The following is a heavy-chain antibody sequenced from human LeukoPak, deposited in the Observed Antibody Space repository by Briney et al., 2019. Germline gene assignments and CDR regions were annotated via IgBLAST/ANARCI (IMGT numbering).Heavy chain of an antibody. V-gene: IGHV1-46*01. CDR3: ARDLFRAAGSNYYGMDV. CDR1: DYTFSTYY. CDR2: INPSGGTT. D-gene: IGHD2-21*01. Sequence: ASVKDSSRTSDYTFSTYYMLWVRQAPGQGLEWMGIINPSGGTTSYAQKFQGRVTLTRDTSTSTVYMEMRSLRSEDTAVYYCARDLFRAAGSNYYGMDVWGQGTPVTVSS. J-gene: IGHJ6*02.